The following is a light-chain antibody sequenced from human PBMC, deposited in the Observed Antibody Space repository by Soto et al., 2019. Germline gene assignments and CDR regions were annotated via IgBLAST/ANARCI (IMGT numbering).Light chain of an antibody. CDR3: QHYGRSPYT. V-gene: IGKV3-20*01. J-gene: IGKJ2*01. Sequence: EIVLTQSPGTLSLSPGERATLSCGASQSVSSSSLAWYQQKPGQAPRLLIYGASSRATGIPDRFSGSGSGTDFTLTISRLEPEDFAVYYCQHYGRSPYTFGQGTKLEIK. CDR1: QSVSSSS. CDR2: GAS.